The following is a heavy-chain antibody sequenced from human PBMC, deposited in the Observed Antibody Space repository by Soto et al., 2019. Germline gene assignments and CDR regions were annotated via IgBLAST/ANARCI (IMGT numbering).Heavy chain of an antibody. CDR1: GFTFSSYG. D-gene: IGHD3-22*01. V-gene: IGHV3-30*03. CDR2: ISYDGSNK. CDR3: ARGSGYDDSSGYYYD. Sequence: QVQLVESGGGVVQPGRSLRLSCAASGFTFSSYGVHWVRQAPGKGLEWVAVISYDGSNKYYADSVKGRFTISRDNSKNTLYLQMNSLRAEDTAVYYCARGSGYDDSSGYYYDWGQGTLVTVSS. J-gene: IGHJ4*02.